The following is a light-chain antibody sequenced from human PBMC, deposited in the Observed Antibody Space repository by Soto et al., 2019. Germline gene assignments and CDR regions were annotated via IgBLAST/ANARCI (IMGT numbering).Light chain of an antibody. Sequence: DIVLTQSPGTLSLSPGERATLSCRASQSVDSRFLAWYQHKPGQAPRLLVYGASSRATGIPDRVSGSGSGTDFTLTISGLEPEDFAVYYCQQYDSSRTFGQGTKVEMK. J-gene: IGKJ1*01. CDR3: QQYDSSRT. CDR1: QSVDSRF. CDR2: GAS. V-gene: IGKV3-20*01.